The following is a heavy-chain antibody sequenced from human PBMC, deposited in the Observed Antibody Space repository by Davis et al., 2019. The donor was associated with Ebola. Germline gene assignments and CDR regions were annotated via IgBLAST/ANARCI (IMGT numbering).Heavy chain of an antibody. D-gene: IGHD6-13*01. V-gene: IGHV1-69*06. CDR3: ARELVGNGMDV. Sequence: AASVKVSCKASGGTFSSYAISWVRQAPGQGLEWMGGIIPIFGTANYAQKFQGRVTITADKSTSTAYMELSSLRSEDTAVYYCARELVGNGMDVWGQGTTVTVSS. CDR2: IIPIFGTA. J-gene: IGHJ6*02. CDR1: GGTFSSYA.